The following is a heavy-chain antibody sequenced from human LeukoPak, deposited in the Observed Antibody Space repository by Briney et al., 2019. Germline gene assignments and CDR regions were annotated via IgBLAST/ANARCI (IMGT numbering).Heavy chain of an antibody. CDR1: GYTLTELS. V-gene: IGHV1-24*01. D-gene: IGHD4-23*01. J-gene: IGHJ5*02. Sequence: ASVKVSCKVSGYTLTELSMRWVRQAPGKGLEWMGGFDPEDGETIYAQKFQGRVTMTEDTSTDTAYMELSSLRSEDTAVYYCAVVTRASYWFDPWGQGTLVTVSS. CDR2: FDPEDGET. CDR3: AVVTRASYWFDP.